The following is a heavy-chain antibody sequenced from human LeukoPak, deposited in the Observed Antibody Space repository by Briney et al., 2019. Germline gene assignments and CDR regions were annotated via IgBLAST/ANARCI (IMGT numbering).Heavy chain of an antibody. Sequence: GASVKVSCKASGYTFTSYYMHWVRQAPGQGLEWMGIINPSGGSTSYAQKFQGRVTMTRDTSTSTVYMELSSLRSEDTAVYYCAREGYYDSRARADWFDPWGQGTLVTVSS. J-gene: IGHJ5*02. D-gene: IGHD3-22*01. CDR3: AREGYYDSRARADWFDP. CDR1: GYTFTSYY. CDR2: INPSGGST. V-gene: IGHV1-46*01.